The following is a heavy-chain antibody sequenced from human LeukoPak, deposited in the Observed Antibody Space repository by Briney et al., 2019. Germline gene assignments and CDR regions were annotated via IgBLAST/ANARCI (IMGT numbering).Heavy chain of an antibody. CDR1: GFTFSIYG. CDR2: ISYDANNK. CDR3: ARDGVIAMVRGVIPYYYYYMDV. V-gene: IGHV3-30*03. J-gene: IGHJ6*03. D-gene: IGHD3-10*01. Sequence: GRPLRLSCAASGFTFSIYGMHWVRQAPGQGLEWVAVISYDANNKYYGDSVKGRFTISRDNSKNTLYLQMNSLRAEDTAVYYCARDGVIAMVRGVIPYYYYYMDVWGKGTTVTISS.